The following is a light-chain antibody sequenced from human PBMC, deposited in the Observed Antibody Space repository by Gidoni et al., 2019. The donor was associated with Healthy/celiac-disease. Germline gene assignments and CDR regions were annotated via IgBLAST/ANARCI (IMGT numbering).Light chain of an antibody. Sequence: QSVLTQPPSVSGAPGQRVTISCTGRSANIGAGYDVHSYQQLPGTAPKLLIYGNSNRPSGVPDRCSGSKSGTSSSLAITGLQAEDEADYYCQSYDSSLSGPVVFGGGTKLTV. J-gene: IGLJ2*01. CDR3: QSYDSSLSGPVV. CDR1: SANIGAGYD. V-gene: IGLV1-40*01. CDR2: GNS.